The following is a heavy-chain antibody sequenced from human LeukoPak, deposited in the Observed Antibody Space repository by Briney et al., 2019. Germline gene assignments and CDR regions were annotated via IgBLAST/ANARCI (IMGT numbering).Heavy chain of an antibody. D-gene: IGHD3-22*01. CDR3: AKDAIGDSSGHYWWEFDY. V-gene: IGHV3-48*03. Sequence: PGGSLRLSCAASGFTFTSYEMNWVRQAPGKGLEWVSYISSSGSTIYSADSVKGRFTISRDNAKNSLYLQMNSLRAEDTAIYYCAKDAIGDSSGHYWWEFDYRGQGTLVTVSS. CDR1: GFTFTSYE. J-gene: IGHJ4*02. CDR2: ISSSGSTI.